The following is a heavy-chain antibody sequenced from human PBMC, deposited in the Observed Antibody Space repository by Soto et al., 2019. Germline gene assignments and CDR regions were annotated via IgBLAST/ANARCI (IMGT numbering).Heavy chain of an antibody. CDR1: GFTFSCYG. V-gene: IGHV3-23*01. J-gene: IGHJ4*02. CDR3: AKRISGWYEIDY. CDR2: ITGSGGST. D-gene: IGHD6-19*01. Sequence: WGSLVLDCVTSGFTFSCYGMTWVRQAPGKGLEWVSGITGSGGSTYYVDCVKGRFTISRDNSKNTLYLQMNSPRDEDTAVYYCAKRISGWYEIDYWGQGTMVTVSS.